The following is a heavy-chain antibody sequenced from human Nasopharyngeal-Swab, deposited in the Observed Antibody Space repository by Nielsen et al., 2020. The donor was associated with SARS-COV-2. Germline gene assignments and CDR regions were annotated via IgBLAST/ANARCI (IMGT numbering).Heavy chain of an antibody. Sequence: SETLSLTCTVSGGSISSYYWSWIRQPPGKGLEWIGYIYYSGSTNYNPSLKSRVTISVDTSKNQFSLKLSSVTAADTAVYYCARGTTISGVVITPFDYWGQGTLVTVSS. CDR2: IYYSGST. CDR3: ARGTTISGVVITPFDY. CDR1: GGSISSYY. V-gene: IGHV4-59*13. D-gene: IGHD3-3*01. J-gene: IGHJ4*02.